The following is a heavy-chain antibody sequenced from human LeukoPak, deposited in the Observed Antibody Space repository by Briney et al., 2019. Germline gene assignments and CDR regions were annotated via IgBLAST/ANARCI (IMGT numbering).Heavy chain of an antibody. V-gene: IGHV3-11*04. CDR2: ISSSGGTI. J-gene: IGHJ4*02. CDR1: GFTFSDYY. CDR3: ARGGAISIDY. Sequence: GGSLRLSCAASGFTFSDYYMSWIRQAPGKGVEGVSYISSSGGTIYYAVSVEGRFTISRHNAKKALYLQMNSLRAQDTSVYSCARGGAISIDYWGQEPLVTVSS. D-gene: IGHD3-3*01.